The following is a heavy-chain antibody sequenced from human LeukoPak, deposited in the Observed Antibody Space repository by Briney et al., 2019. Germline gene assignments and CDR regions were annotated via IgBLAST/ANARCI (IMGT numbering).Heavy chain of an antibody. V-gene: IGHV4-61*02. Sequence: SETLSLTCTVSGGSISSGSYHWSWIRQPAGKGLEWIGRIYTSGSTNYNPSLKSRVTISVNTSKNQFSLKLSSVTAADTAVYYCAWQGTYDSSGDDAFDIWGQGTMVTVPS. D-gene: IGHD3-22*01. CDR3: AWQGTYDSSGDDAFDI. CDR2: IYTSGST. J-gene: IGHJ3*02. CDR1: GGSISSGSYH.